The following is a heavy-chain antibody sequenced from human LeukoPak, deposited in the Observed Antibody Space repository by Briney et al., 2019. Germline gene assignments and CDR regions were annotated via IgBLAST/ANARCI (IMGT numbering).Heavy chain of an antibody. CDR2: INSDGSTT. CDR1: GVTFSSYW. V-gene: IGHV3-74*01. J-gene: IGHJ4*02. CDR3: ARGSAVTGVH. Sequence: TGGSLRLSCADSGVTFSSYWMHWVRQAPGKGLVWISRINSDGSTTNYADSVKGRFTISRDNAKNTLYLQMNSLRAEDTAMYYCARGSAVTGVHWGQGTLVTVSS. D-gene: IGHD1-14*01.